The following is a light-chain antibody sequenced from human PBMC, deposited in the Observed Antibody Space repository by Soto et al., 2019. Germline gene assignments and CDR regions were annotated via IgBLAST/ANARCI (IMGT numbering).Light chain of an antibody. CDR3: AAWDDSLSDVV. J-gene: IGLJ2*01. CDR2: RND. Sequence: QSVLTQPPSASGTPGQRVTISCSGSSSNIGSNYVYWYQQLPVSAPKLLIYRNDQRPSGVPDRFSGSKSGTSASLAISGLRSEHEADYYCAAWDDSLSDVVVGGRTQITVL. CDR1: SSNIGSNY. V-gene: IGLV1-47*01.